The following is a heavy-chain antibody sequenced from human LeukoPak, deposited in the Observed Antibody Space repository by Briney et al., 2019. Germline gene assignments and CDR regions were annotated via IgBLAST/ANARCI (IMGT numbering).Heavy chain of an antibody. V-gene: IGHV3-30*03. D-gene: IGHD1-1*01. Sequence: GGSLRLSCAASGFIFSNYGMHWVHQAPGKGLEWVAVISYDGSNKYYADSVKGRFTISRDNSRNMLYLQMNSLRAEDTAVYYSTRDWNDLDYWGQGTLVTVSS. CDR2: ISYDGSNK. J-gene: IGHJ4*02. CDR1: GFIFSNYG. CDR3: TRDWNDLDY.